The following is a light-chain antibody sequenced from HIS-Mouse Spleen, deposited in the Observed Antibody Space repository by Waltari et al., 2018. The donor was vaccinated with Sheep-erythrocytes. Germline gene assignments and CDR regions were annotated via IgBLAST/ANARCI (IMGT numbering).Light chain of an antibody. CDR3: LQHDNFPLT. Sequence: TTLXXSPAFXXTTPXXKVXISCKASQDIEDDMNSYQQQPGEAAIXXFQEATXXVXXIPPXXSGSGYGTDXTLTINNIESEDAAYYXCLQHDNFPLTFGGGTKVEIK. CDR2: EAT. CDR1: QDIEDD. J-gene: IGKJ4*01. V-gene: IGKV5-2*01.